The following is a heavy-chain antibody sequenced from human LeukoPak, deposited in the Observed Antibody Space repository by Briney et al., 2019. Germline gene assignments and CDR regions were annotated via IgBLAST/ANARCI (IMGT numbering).Heavy chain of an antibody. CDR1: GYSFNGDD. V-gene: IGHV1-2*04. CDR2: INPNSGGT. CDR3: ARYDSSWYSEYSFDY. J-gene: IGHJ4*02. D-gene: IGHD6-13*01. Sequence: ASVEFCCNAFGYSFNGDDVHWVRQAAGHGLELLESINPNSGGTNYAQKFQGWVTMTRDTSISTAYMELSSLRSEDTAVYYCARYDSSWYSEYSFDYWGQGTLVTVSS.